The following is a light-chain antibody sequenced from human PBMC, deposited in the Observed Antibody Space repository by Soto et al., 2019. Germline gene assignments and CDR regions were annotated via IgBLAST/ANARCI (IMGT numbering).Light chain of an antibody. CDR2: LGS. V-gene: IGKV2-28*01. CDR1: QSLLHSNGYNY. Sequence: DIVMTQSPLSLPVTPGEPASISCRSSQSLLHSNGYNYLDWYLQKPGQSPQLLIYLGSNWASGVPDRFSGSGSGTDFTLKISRVEAEDVGVYYCMQAVQTPWTFGQGTKLEIK. J-gene: IGKJ1*01. CDR3: MQAVQTPWT.